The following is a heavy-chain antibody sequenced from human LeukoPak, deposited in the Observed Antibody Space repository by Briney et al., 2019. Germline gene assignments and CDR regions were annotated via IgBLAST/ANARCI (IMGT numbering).Heavy chain of an antibody. CDR2: INWNGDST. CDR3: ARDQGRSNGWYDAFDI. CDR1: GFTFDDYG. V-gene: IGHV3-20*04. D-gene: IGHD6-19*01. Sequence: GGSLRLSCAASGFTFDDYGMSWVRQAPGKGLEWVSGINWNGDSTGYADSVKGRFTISRDNAKNSLYLQINSLRAEDTAFYYCARDQGRSNGWYDAFDIWGQGTMVTVSS. J-gene: IGHJ3*02.